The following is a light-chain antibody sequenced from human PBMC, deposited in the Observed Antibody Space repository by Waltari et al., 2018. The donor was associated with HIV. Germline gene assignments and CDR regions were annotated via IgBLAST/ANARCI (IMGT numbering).Light chain of an antibody. V-gene: IGLV2-14*01. Sequence: QSALTQPASVSGSPGQSITISCTGTSSDVGGYNYVSWYQQHPGKAPKLLIYEGSIRPSGVSKRFSGSKSGNTASLTISGLQAEDEADYYCNSYTSSTTRVFGTGTKVTVL. CDR1: SSDVGGYNY. CDR2: EGS. J-gene: IGLJ1*01. CDR3: NSYTSSTTRV.